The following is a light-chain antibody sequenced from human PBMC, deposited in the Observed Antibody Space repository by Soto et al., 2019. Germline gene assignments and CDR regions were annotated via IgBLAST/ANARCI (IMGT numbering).Light chain of an antibody. V-gene: IGKV1-5*01. J-gene: IGKJ1*01. Sequence: DIHMTQSPSTLSASVGDRVTITCRASQSISTWLAWYQQRPGKPPKLLIYDASSLESGVPSRFSGSGSGTEFTLTISSLQPDDFATYYCQQYNSYWTFGQGTKVEVK. CDR3: QQYNSYWT. CDR1: QSISTW. CDR2: DAS.